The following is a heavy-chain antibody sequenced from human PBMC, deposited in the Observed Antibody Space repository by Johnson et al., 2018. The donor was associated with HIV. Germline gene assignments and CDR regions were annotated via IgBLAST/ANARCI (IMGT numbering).Heavy chain of an antibody. V-gene: IGHV3-30*02. D-gene: IGHD3/OR15-3a*01. CDR3: ARELRDGHTDAFDI. CDR1: VFMFSNYG. J-gene: IGHJ3*02. CDR2: IRYDGSNK. Sequence: QVQLVESGGGVVQPGGSLRLSCATSVFMFSNYGMHWIRQAPGKGLEWVAFIRYDGSNKYYADSVKGRFTISRDNSKNTLYLQMNSLRAEDTAVYYCARELRDGHTDAFDIWGQGTVVTVSS.